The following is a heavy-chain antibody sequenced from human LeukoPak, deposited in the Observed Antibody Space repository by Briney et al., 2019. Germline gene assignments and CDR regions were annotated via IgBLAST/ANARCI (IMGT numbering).Heavy chain of an antibody. CDR2: MHPNSGDT. J-gene: IGHJ5*02. CDR1: GYTFSTYE. V-gene: IGHV1-8*01. CDR3: TRGPRNDP. D-gene: IGHD1-14*01. Sequence: ASVKLSCKPSGYTFSTYEISWVRQAAGQGLEWLGWMHPNSGDTDYAQKFQGRVTLTRDTSISTVYMELSSLRSEDTAGYYCTRGPRNDPWGQGTLVTVSS.